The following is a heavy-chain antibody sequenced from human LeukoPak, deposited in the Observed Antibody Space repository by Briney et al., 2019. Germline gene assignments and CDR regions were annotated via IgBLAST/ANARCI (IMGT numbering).Heavy chain of an antibody. J-gene: IGHJ3*02. D-gene: IGHD2-15*01. Sequence: PSETLSLTCTVSGGLLSSSSHYWGCIRQPPGKGLECIGSIYFTGSTYYNPSLKSRITMSVDTSKKHFSLKLSSMTAADTAVYYCARHGGTYSLGAFDIWGQGTMVTVSS. V-gene: IGHV4-39*01. CDR2: IYFTGST. CDR1: GGLLSSSSHY. CDR3: ARHGGTYSLGAFDI.